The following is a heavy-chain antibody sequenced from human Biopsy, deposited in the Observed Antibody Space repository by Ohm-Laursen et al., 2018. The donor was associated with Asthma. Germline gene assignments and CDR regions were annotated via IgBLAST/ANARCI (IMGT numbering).Heavy chain of an antibody. CDR1: GFSFSSYS. Sequence: SPRLSCAATGFSFSSYSINRVRQAPGKGLEWLSYITSGSSTIYYADSVKGRFTVSRDNAQNSLYLQMNSLKADDTAVYYCARDPGGSAYYFDYWGQGTLVTVSS. CDR2: ITSGSSTI. V-gene: IGHV3-48*01. D-gene: IGHD3-10*01. J-gene: IGHJ4*02. CDR3: ARDPGGSAYYFDY.